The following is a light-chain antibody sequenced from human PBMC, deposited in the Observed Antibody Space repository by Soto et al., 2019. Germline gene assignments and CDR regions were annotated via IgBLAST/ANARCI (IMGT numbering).Light chain of an antibody. Sequence: QSVLTQPPSASGSPGQSVAIFCTGTSSDVGRYNYVSWYQQHPGKAPTLMIYEVNKRPSGFPDRFSGSKSGNTASLTVSGIQAEDESDYYCSSYAGSSNVFGTGTKLTVL. V-gene: IGLV2-8*01. J-gene: IGLJ1*01. CDR1: SSDVGRYNY. CDR3: SSYAGSSNV. CDR2: EVN.